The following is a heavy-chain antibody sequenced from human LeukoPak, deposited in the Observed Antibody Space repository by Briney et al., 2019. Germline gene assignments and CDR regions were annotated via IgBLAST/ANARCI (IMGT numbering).Heavy chain of an antibody. J-gene: IGHJ4*02. D-gene: IGHD3-22*01. Sequence: GGSLRLSCAASGFTFSSYAMSWVRQAPGKGLEWVSAISGGGGSTYYADSVKGRFTISRDNSKNTLYLQMNSLRAEDTAVYYCAKPDYYDSSGSPYWGQGTLVTVSS. V-gene: IGHV3-23*01. CDR3: AKPDYYDSSGSPY. CDR1: GFTFSSYA. CDR2: ISGGGGST.